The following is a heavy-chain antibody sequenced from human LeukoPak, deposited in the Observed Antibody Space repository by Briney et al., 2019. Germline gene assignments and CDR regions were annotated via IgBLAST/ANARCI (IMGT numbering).Heavy chain of an antibody. Sequence: SETLSLTCTVSGGSVSSGSYYWSWIRQPPGKGLEWIGYIYYSGSTNYNPSLKSRVTISVDKSKNQFSLKLSSVTAADTAVYYCARGRFRGWFGVVITNFDYWGQGTLVTVSS. D-gene: IGHD3-3*01. V-gene: IGHV4-61*01. CDR3: ARGRFRGWFGVVITNFDY. J-gene: IGHJ4*02. CDR2: IYYSGST. CDR1: GGSVSSGSYY.